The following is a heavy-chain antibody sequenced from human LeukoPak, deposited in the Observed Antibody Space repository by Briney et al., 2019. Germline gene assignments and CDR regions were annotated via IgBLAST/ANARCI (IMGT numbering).Heavy chain of an antibody. D-gene: IGHD4-17*01. V-gene: IGHV5-51*01. Sequence: GESLKISCKGSGYSFTSYWIGWVRQMPGKGLEWMGIIYPGDSDTRYSPSSQGQVTISADKSISTAYLQWSSLKASDTAMYYCARRSSAYGAGFDPWGQGTLVTVSS. CDR1: GYSFTSYW. J-gene: IGHJ5*02. CDR2: IYPGDSDT. CDR3: ARRSSAYGAGFDP.